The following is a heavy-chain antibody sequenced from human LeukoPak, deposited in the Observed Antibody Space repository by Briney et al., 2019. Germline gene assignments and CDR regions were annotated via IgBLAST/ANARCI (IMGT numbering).Heavy chain of an antibody. CDR2: ISLTGLT. D-gene: IGHD2-8*01. CDR1: GGSISNTNW. J-gene: IGHJ4*02. Sequence: SGTLSLTCGVSGGSISNTNWWSWVRQPPGQGLEWIGEISLTGLTHHNPSLESRVTVSLDKSKNQLSLNLTSVTAADTAVYYCSRENGAFSPFGYWGQGTLVTVLS. V-gene: IGHV4-4*02. CDR3: SRENGAFSPFGY.